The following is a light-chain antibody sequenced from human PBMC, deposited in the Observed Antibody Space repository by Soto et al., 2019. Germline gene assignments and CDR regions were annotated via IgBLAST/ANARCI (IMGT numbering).Light chain of an antibody. V-gene: IGLV1-51*02. CDR2: ENN. J-gene: IGLJ1*01. CDR3: GTWDSSQSSLYV. Sequence: QSALTQPPSVSAAPGQKVTISCSGSSSSIGNNYVSWYQQLPGTAPKLLIYENNKRPSGIPDRFSGSKSGTSATLGITGLQTGDEADYHCGTWDSSQSSLYVFGTGTKLTVL. CDR1: SSSIGNNY.